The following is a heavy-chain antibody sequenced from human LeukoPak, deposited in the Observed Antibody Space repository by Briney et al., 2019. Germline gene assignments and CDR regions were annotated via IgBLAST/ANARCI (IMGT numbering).Heavy chain of an antibody. V-gene: IGHV3-11*04. J-gene: IGHJ4*02. CDR2: ISGNGGVI. D-gene: IGHD1-1*01. CDR3: VRVPRTVRI. CDR1: GFTFSDNY. Sequence: PGGSLRLSCAASGFTFSDNYMTWVRPAPGKGRDWLSYISGNGGVIQYADSVKGRFTISRDNAKNLLYLKMDSLRVEDTAIYYCVRVPRTVRIWGQETLVTVSS.